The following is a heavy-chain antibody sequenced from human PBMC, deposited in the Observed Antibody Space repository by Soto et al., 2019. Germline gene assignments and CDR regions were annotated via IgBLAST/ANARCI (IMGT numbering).Heavy chain of an antibody. CDR1: GFTFSNYY. CDR2: ISSTGRTI. V-gene: IGHV3-11*04. CDR3: ATPYYFNH. D-gene: IGHD3-16*01. J-gene: IGHJ1*01. Sequence: KPGGSLRLSCGASGFTFSNYYMSWIRQAPGKGLEWVSYISSTGRTIYYADSVKGRFTVSRDNAQNSLYLQIDSLGVEDTAVYYCATPYYFNHWGPGTLVTVSS.